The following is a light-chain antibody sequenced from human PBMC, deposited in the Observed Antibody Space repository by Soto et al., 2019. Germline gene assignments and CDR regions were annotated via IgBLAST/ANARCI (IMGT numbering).Light chain of an antibody. CDR1: SSNIGSNT. CDR2: SNN. CDR3: AAWDDSLNGPV. V-gene: IGLV1-44*01. J-gene: IGLJ2*01. Sequence: CVLTQPPSASGTPGQRVTISCSGSSSNIGSNTVNWYQQLPGTAPKLLIYSNNQRPSGVPDRFSGSKSGTSASLAISGLQSEDEADYYCAAWDDSLNGPVFGGGTKVTVL.